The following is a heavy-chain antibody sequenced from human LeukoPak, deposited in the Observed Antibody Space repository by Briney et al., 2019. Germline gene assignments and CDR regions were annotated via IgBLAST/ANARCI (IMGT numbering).Heavy chain of an antibody. CDR2: IIPIFGTA. J-gene: IGHJ4*02. CDR3: ARVGYDFWSGYLEYYFDY. D-gene: IGHD3-3*01. V-gene: IGHV1-69*01. CDR1: GGTFSSYA. Sequence: SVKVSCKASGGTFSSYAISWVRQAPGQGLEWMGGIIPIFGTANYAQKFQGRVTITADESTSTAYMELSSLRSEDTAVYYCARVGYDFWSGYLEYYFDYWGQGTLVTASS.